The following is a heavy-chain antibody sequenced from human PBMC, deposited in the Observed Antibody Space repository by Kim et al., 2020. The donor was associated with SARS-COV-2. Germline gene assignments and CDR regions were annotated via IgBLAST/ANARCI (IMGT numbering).Heavy chain of an antibody. V-gene: IGHV1-2*06. CDR1: GYTFTGYY. D-gene: IGHD6-19*01. CDR2: INPNSGGT. CDR3: ARSGGSSGWYFEKY. Sequence: ASVKVSCKASGYTFTGYYMHWVRQAPGQGLEWMGRINPNSGGTNYAQKFQGRVTMTRDTSISTTYMELSRLRSDDTAVYYCARSGGSSGWYFEKYWGQGTLVTVSS. J-gene: IGHJ4*02.